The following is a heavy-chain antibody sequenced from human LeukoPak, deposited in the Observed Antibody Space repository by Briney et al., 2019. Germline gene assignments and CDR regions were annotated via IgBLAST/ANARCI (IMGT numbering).Heavy chain of an antibody. CDR2: IKHDGSEN. CDR3: AELGITMIGGV. CDR1: GFTFIESW. D-gene: IGHD3-10*02. Sequence: GGSLRLSCAASGFTFIESWMTWVRQAPGKGVEWVANIKHDGSENYYVDSVKGRFTISRDNAKNSLSLQMNSLRAEDTAVYYCAELGITMIGGVWGKGTTVTISS. J-gene: IGHJ6*04. V-gene: IGHV3-7*01.